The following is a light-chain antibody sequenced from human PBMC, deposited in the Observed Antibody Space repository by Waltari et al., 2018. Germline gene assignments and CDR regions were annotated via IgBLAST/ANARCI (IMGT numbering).Light chain of an antibody. V-gene: IGKV3-20*01. CDR1: QAVSTSS. CDR2: GAS. Sequence: EIVLTQSPGTLSLSPGERGTLSCRASQAVSTSSLVWYQQKPGQAPRLLIYGASRRATGIPDRCSGSGSGTDFTLTISRLEPEDFAMYYCQQYGDSMTFGQGTKVEIK. J-gene: IGKJ1*01. CDR3: QQYGDSMT.